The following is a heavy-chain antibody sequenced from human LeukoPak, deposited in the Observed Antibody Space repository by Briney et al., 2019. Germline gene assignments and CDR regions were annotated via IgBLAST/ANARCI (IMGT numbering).Heavy chain of an antibody. J-gene: IGHJ4*02. D-gene: IGHD1-26*01. Sequence: ASVTVSCKASGYTFTGYYMHWVRQAPGQGLEWMGWINPNSGGTNYAQKFQGRVTMTRDTSISTAYMELSRLRSDDTAVYYCARVVVGATTRYFDYWGQGTLVTVSS. CDR1: GYTFTGYY. CDR2: INPNSGGT. V-gene: IGHV1-2*02. CDR3: ARVVVGATTRYFDY.